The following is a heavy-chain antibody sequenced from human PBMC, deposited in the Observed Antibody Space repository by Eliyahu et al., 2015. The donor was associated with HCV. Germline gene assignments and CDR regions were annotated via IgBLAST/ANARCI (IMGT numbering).Heavy chain of an antibody. V-gene: IGHV2-5*02. Sequence: QITLKESGPTLVKPTQTLTLTCSFSGSSLSTSGVGVGWIRQPPGKALEWLALVYWDDEKRYRPSLKSRLTTTKDTSRNQVLLTVTNMDPVDTATYYCAHFSTVANFDYWGQGTLVTVSS. CDR1: GSSLSTSGVG. D-gene: IGHD5-12*01. CDR3: AHFSTVANFDY. CDR2: VYWDDEK. J-gene: IGHJ4*02.